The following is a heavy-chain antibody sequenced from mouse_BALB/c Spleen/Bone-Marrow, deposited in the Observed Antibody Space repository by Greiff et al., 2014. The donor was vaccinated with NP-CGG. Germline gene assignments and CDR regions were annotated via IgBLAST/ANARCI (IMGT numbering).Heavy chain of an antibody. CDR3: AREGGTGFAS. Sequence: QVQLQQSGPGLVAPSQSLSITCTVSGFSLTNYGVHWVRQPQGKGLEWLGVIWAGGSTNYNSALMSRLSISKDNSKSQVFLQMNSLQTDDTAMYYCAREGGTGFASWGQGTLVTVSA. J-gene: IGHJ3*01. V-gene: IGHV2-9*02. CDR2: IWAGGST. CDR1: GFSLTNYG. D-gene: IGHD4-1*01.